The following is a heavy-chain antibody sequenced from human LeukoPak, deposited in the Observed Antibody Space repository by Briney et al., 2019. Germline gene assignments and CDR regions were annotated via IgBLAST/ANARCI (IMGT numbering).Heavy chain of an antibody. J-gene: IGHJ4*02. V-gene: IGHV3-20*04. Sequence: GGSLRLSCAASGFSFDDHGMSWVRQAPGKGLEWVAGINWNGGSTGYADSVKGRFTISRDNAKNSLYLLMNSLRAEDTALYYCARDVLYDSSGYYSDYWGRGTLVTVSS. CDR2: INWNGGST. CDR1: GFSFDDHG. CDR3: ARDVLYDSSGYYSDY. D-gene: IGHD3-22*01.